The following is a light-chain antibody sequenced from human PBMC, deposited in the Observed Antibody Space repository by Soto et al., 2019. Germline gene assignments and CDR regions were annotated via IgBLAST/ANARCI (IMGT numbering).Light chain of an antibody. V-gene: IGKV1-5*03. CDR2: KAS. Sequence: DIQMTHSPSTLSGSVGDRVTITFRSSQTISSWLAWYQQKPGKAPKLLIYKASTLKSGVPSRFSGSGSGTEFTLTISSLQPDDFATYYCQQYNSYGTFGQGTRLEI. J-gene: IGKJ5*01. CDR1: QTISSW. CDR3: QQYNSYGT.